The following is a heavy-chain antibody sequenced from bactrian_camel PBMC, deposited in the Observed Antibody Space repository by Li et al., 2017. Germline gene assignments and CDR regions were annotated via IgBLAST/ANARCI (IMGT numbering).Heavy chain of an antibody. CDR3: VTSASDSGQVNVGY. Sequence: HVQLVESGGDLVRPGGSLRLSCAASGFIFRDHYMNWVRQAPGKGLEWVSSTLSETNTYVADSVKGRFTISRDNAKNMVYLQMNGLKPEDTAVYYCVTSASDSGQVNVGYWGQGTQVTVS. CDR2: TLSETNT. V-gene: IGHV3-2*01. D-gene: IGHD3*01. J-gene: IGHJ4*01. CDR1: GFIFRDHY.